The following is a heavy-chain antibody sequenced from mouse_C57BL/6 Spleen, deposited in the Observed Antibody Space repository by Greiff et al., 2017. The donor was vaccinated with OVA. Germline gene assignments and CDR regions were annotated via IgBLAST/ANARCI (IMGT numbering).Heavy chain of an antibody. CDR1: GYTFTSYW. D-gene: IGHD1-1*01. CDR3: ARRDTTGVAYPRNYAMDY. J-gene: IGHJ4*01. CDR2: IDPSDSYT. V-gene: IGHV1-59*01. Sequence: QVQLQQPGAELVRPGTSVKLSCKASGYTFTSYWMHWVKQRPGQGLEWIGVIDPSDSYTTYNQKFKGKATLTVDTSSSTAYMQLSSLTSEDSAVYYCARRDTTGVAYPRNYAMDYWGQGTSVTVSS.